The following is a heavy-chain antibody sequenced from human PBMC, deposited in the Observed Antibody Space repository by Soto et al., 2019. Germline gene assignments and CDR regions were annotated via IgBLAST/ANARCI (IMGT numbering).Heavy chain of an antibody. D-gene: IGHD2-15*01. Sequence: EVQLLESGGGLVQPGGSLRLPCTASGFTFSDHAMTWVRQAPGKGLEWVSGISGGGSGAYYADSVKGRFTVSRANSKNTLFLQMDSLRAEDTTVYYCAIDLWWYTHWGQGTLVTVSS. V-gene: IGHV3-23*01. J-gene: IGHJ4*02. CDR2: ISGGGSGA. CDR1: GFTFSDHA. CDR3: AIDLWWYTH.